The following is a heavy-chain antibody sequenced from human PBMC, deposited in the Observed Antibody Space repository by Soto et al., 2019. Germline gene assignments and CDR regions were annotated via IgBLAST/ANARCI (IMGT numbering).Heavy chain of an antibody. CDR3: ARDRSEAAAGTYFDY. J-gene: IGHJ4*02. D-gene: IGHD6-13*01. Sequence: EVQLVESGGGLVKPGGSLRLSCAASGFTFSSYSMNWVRQAPGKGLEWVSSISSSSSYIYYADSVKGRFTISRDNAKNSLYLQMNSLRAEDTAVYYCARDRSEAAAGTYFDYWGLATLVTVSS. CDR2: ISSSSSYI. CDR1: GFTFSSYS. V-gene: IGHV3-21*01.